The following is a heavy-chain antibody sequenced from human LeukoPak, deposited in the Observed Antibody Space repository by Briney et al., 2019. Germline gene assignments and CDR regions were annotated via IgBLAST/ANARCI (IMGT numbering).Heavy chain of an antibody. CDR1: GFTFSGSA. Sequence: GGSLKLSCAASGFTFSGSAMHWVRQASGKGLEWVGRIRSKANSYATAYAASVKGRFTISRDDSKNTAYLQMNSLRAEDTAVYYCARDAGGSYWVLDYWGQGTLVTVSS. CDR3: ARDAGGSYWVLDY. J-gene: IGHJ4*02. V-gene: IGHV3-73*01. CDR2: IRSKANSYAT. D-gene: IGHD1-26*01.